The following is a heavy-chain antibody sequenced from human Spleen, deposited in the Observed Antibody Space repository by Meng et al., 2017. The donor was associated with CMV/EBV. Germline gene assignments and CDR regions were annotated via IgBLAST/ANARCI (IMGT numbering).Heavy chain of an antibody. D-gene: IGHD3-16*01. J-gene: IGHJ5*02. CDR1: GFTVSNDY. CDR3: ARVWGWFDP. CDR2: LYGGGTT. Sequence: SLGLSCGASGFTVSNDYMSWVRQAPGKRLEWVSVLYGGGTTHYADSVKGRFTVSRDNSKNTVYLEMNSLRPEDTAVYFCARVWGWFDPWGQGTLVTVSS. V-gene: IGHV3-66*02.